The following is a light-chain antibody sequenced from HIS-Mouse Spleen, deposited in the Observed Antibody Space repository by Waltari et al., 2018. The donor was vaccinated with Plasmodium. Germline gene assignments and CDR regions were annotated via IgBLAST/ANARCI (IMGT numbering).Light chain of an antibody. CDR1: SSDVGGYHY. Sequence: QSALTQPASVPGSPGQSITISCTGTSSDVGGYHYVSWYQQHPGKAPKLMIYEVSNRPSGVSNRFSGSKSGNTASLTISGLQAEDEADYYCSSYTSSSTPVFGGGTKLTVL. CDR3: SSYTSSSTPV. V-gene: IGLV2-14*01. CDR2: EVS. J-gene: IGLJ2*01.